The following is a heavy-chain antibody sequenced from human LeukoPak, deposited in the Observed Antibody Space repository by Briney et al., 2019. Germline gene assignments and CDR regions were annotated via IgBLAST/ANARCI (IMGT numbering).Heavy chain of an antibody. J-gene: IGHJ4*02. V-gene: IGHV3-74*01. Sequence: GRSLRLSCAASGFTFSSYWMSWVRQAPGKGLVWVSRIISDGRRTTYAESVKGRFTISRDNAKNTLYLQMTSLGAEDTAVYYCARSGLSRFDYWGQGTLVTVSS. CDR3: ARSGLSRFDY. CDR2: IISDGRRT. CDR1: GFTFSSYW. D-gene: IGHD4/OR15-4a*01.